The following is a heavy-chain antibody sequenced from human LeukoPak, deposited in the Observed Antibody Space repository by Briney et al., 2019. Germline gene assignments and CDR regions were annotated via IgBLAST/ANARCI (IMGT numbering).Heavy chain of an antibody. CDR3: ARVPFEYSSSAGVYYYYMDV. Sequence: SETLSLTCTVSGGSISSGSYYWSWIRQPAGKGLEWIGRIYTSGSTNYNPSLKRRVTISVDTSKNQFSLKLSSVTAADTAVYYCARVPFEYSSSAGVYYYYMDVWGKGTTVTVSS. J-gene: IGHJ6*03. V-gene: IGHV4-61*02. D-gene: IGHD6-6*01. CDR1: GGSISSGSYY. CDR2: IYTSGST.